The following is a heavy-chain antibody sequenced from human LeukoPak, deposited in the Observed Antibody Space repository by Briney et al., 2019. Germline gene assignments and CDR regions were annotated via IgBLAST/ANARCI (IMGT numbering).Heavy chain of an antibody. CDR3: AREGTGAVDDAFDI. CDR2: ISTGSGTI. CDR1: GFIFSSYS. V-gene: IGHV3-48*02. Sequence: GGSLRLSCAASGFIFSSYSMNWVRQAPGKGLEWVSYISTGSGTISYADSVRGRFAISRDNAKNSLYLQMNSLRDEDTAVYYCAREGTGAVDDAFDIWGQGTMVTVSS. D-gene: IGHD3/OR15-3a*01. J-gene: IGHJ3*02.